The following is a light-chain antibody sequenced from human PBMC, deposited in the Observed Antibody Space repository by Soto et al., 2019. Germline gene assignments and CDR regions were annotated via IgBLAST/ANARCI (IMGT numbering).Light chain of an antibody. J-gene: IGKJ5*01. CDR2: EVS. CDR3: LQSLQLPVT. Sequence: DILLTQTPHSLSVITGQAASISCTSAQRLLHNDGKTYLFWYLQKPGQPPQLLIYEVSKRFSGVPDRFSGSGSGTDFTLQISRVAAEDVGTYYCLQSLQLPVTFGQGTRLEIK. CDR1: QRLLHNDGKTY. V-gene: IGKV2D-29*01.